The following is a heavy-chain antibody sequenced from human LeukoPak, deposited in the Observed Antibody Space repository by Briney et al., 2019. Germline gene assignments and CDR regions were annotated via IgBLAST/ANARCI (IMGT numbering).Heavy chain of an antibody. CDR1: GGSISSYY. CDR2: IYYSGST. Sequence: PSETLSLTCTVSGGSISSYYWSWIRQPPGKGLEWIGYIYYSGSTNYNPSLKSRVTISVDTSKNQFSLKLSSVTAADTAVYYCASYSNYGSGYWGQGTLVTVSS. V-gene: IGHV4-59*08. J-gene: IGHJ4*02. CDR3: ASYSNYGSGY. D-gene: IGHD4-4*01.